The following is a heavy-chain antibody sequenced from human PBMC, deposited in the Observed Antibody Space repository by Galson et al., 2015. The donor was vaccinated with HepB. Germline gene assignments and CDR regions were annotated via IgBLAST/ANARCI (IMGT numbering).Heavy chain of an antibody. Sequence: TLSLTCTVSGGSISSGSYYWSWIRQPAGKGLEWIGRIYTSGSTNYNPSLKSRVTMSVDTSKNQFSLKLSSVTAADTAVYYCARQILYYDILTGHVHYMDVWGKGTTVTVSS. D-gene: IGHD3-9*01. J-gene: IGHJ6*03. CDR1: GGSISSGSYY. V-gene: IGHV4-61*02. CDR2: IYTSGST. CDR3: ARQILYYDILTGHVHYMDV.